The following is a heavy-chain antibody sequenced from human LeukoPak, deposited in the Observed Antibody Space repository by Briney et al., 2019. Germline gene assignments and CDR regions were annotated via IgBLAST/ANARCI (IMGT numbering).Heavy chain of an antibody. D-gene: IGHD5-18*01. CDR3: ATAPNQDTATALDP. V-gene: IGHV1-69*05. Sequence: SVKVSCKASGGTFSSYAISWVRQAPGQGLEWMGGIIPIFGTANYAQKLQGRVTMTTDASTSTAYMELRSLRSDDTAVYYCATAPNQDTATALDPWGQGTLVTVSS. CDR2: IIPIFGTA. J-gene: IGHJ5*02. CDR1: GGTFSSYA.